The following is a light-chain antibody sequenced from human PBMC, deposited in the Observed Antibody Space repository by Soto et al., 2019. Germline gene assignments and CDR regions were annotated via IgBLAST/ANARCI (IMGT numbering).Light chain of an antibody. CDR3: HQYHSPPQT. CDR2: AAF. CDR1: HTISSSY. J-gene: IGKJ2*01. Sequence: EIVLTQSPGTLSLSPGERAPLSCMASHTISSSYLAWYQQKPGQAPRLLMYAAFYRATGISYKFSGSGSGTDFSLTISRQEPEDSAVYYCHQYHSPPQTFGQGT. V-gene: IGKV3-20*01.